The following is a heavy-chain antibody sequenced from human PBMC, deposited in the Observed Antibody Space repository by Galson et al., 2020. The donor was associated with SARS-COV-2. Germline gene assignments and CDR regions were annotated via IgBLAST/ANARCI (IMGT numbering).Heavy chain of an antibody. CDR3: TTARTDIVVVPAAAHYYYYGMDV. D-gene: IGHD2-2*01. J-gene: IGHJ6*01. Sequence: GESLKISCAASGFTFSNAWMSWVRQAPGKGLEWVGRIKSKTDGGTTDYAAPVKGRFTISRDDSKNTLYLQMNSLKTEDTAVYYCTTARTDIVVVPAAAHYYYYGMDVWGQGTTVTVSS. V-gene: IGHV3-15*01. CDR2: IKSKTDGGTT. CDR1: GFTFSNAW.